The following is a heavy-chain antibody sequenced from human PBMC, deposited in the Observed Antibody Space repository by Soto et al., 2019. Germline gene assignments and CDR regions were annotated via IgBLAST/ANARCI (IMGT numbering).Heavy chain of an antibody. V-gene: IGHV1-18*01. D-gene: IGHD6-13*01. Sequence: ASVKVSCKASGYTFTSYGISWVRQAPGQGLEWMGWISAYNGNTNYAQKLQGRVTMTTDTSTSTAYMELRSLRSDDTAVYYCARVSEDDKQQLVRFRNYYYYYYMDVWGKGTTVTVSS. CDR1: GYTFTSYG. CDR3: ARVSEDDKQQLVRFRNYYYYYYMDV. CDR2: ISAYNGNT. J-gene: IGHJ6*03.